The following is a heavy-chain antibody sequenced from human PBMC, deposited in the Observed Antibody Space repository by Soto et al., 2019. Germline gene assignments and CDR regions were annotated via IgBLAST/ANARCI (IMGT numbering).Heavy chain of an antibody. CDR2: ISAYNGNT. V-gene: IGHV1-18*01. CDR1: GYTFTSYG. Sequence: QVQLVQSGAEVKKPGASVKVSCKASGYTFTSYGINWVRQAPGQGLEWMGWISAYNGNTNNAQKLQGRVTMTTDTXTXXAYMELRSLRSYDTAVYYCARVAGGIQLWTYYFDYWGQGTLVTVSS. J-gene: IGHJ4*02. D-gene: IGHD5-18*01. CDR3: ARVAGGIQLWTYYFDY.